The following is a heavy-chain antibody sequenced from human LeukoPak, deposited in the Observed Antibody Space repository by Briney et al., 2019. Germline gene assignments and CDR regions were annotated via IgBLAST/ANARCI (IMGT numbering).Heavy chain of an antibody. CDR3: VRDKDGAGPSFDY. CDR1: GGSISSGSYY. D-gene: IGHD4-17*01. CDR2: IYYSGST. J-gene: IGHJ4*02. Sequence: SETLSLTCTVSGGSISSGSYYWSWIRQPPGKGLEWIGSIYYSGSTSYNPSLKSRVTISVDTSKNQFSLKLSSVTAADTAVYYCVRDKDGAGPSFDYWGQGTLVTVSS. V-gene: IGHV4-39*07.